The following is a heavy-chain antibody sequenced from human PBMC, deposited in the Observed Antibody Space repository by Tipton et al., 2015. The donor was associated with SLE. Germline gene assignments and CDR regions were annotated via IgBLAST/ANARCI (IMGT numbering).Heavy chain of an antibody. Sequence: TLSLTCAVYGGSFSSYYWGWIRQPPGKELEWIGSIYYSGSTYYNPSLKSRVTISVDTSKNQFSLKMTSVTAADTAVYYCARIGGAGDLYYYYMDVWGKGTTVTVSS. CDR1: GGSFSSYY. CDR3: ARIGGAGDLYYYYMDV. CDR2: IYYSGST. J-gene: IGHJ6*03. V-gene: IGHV4-39*07. D-gene: IGHD7-27*01.